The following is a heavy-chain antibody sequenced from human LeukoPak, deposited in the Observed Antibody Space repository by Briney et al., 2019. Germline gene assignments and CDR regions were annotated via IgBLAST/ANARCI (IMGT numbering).Heavy chain of an antibody. CDR3: ARGDSGSYYFDY. D-gene: IGHD1-26*01. CDR1: GFTFSTYS. V-gene: IGHV3-69-1*02. Sequence: GGSLRLSCAASGFTFSTYSMNWVRQAPGKGLEWVATMTTSSTIYYADSVKGRFTISRDNAKNSLYLQMNSLRAEDTAVYYCARGDSGSYYFDYWGQGTLVTVSS. J-gene: IGHJ4*02. CDR2: MTTSSTI.